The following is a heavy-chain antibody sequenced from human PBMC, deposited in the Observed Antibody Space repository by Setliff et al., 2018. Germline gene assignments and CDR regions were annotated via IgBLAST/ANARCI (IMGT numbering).Heavy chain of an antibody. CDR3: ARVLDLRSGAFDI. CDR2: IIPIFGTA. J-gene: IGHJ3*02. Sequence: GASVKVSCKASGGTFSSYAISWVRQAPGQGLEWMGGIIPIFGTANYAQKFQGRVTITADESTSTAYMELSSLRSEDTAVYYCARVLDLRSGAFDIWGQGTMVTVSS. CDR1: GGTFSSYA. V-gene: IGHV1-69*13. D-gene: IGHD5-12*01.